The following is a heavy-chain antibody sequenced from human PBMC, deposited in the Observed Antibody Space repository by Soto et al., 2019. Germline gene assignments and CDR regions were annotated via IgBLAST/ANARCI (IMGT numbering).Heavy chain of an antibody. Sequence: QVQLQESGPGLVKPSQTLSLTCTVSGGSISSGGYYWSWIRQLPGKGLEWLGYIHYSGSSYYNPSLKSRVTLSVDTSKNQFALNLSSVTVADTAVYYCARESVSGPPSADYWGQGTLVTVSS. CDR3: ARESVSGPPSADY. CDR1: GGSISSGGYY. J-gene: IGHJ4*02. CDR2: IHYSGSS. V-gene: IGHV4-31*03. D-gene: IGHD5-12*01.